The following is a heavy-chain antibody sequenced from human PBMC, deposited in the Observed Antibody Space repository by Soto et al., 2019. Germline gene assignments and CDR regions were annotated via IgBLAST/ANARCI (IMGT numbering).Heavy chain of an antibody. CDR2: ISGSGVAK. D-gene: IGHD1-26*01. CDR3: AKDRSPGASTWNVY. J-gene: IGHJ4*02. V-gene: IGHV3-23*01. CDR1: GFTFSSSA. Sequence: DVQLLESGGALVQPGGSLRLSCVASGFTFSSSAMNWVRQAPGKGLEWVSTISGSGVAKYYADSVKGRFTISRDNSNNTVSLQMNSLRAEDAAVYYCAKDRSPGASTWNVYWGQGTLGTVSS.